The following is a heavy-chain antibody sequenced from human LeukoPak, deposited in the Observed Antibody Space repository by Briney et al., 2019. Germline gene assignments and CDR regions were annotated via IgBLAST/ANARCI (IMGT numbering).Heavy chain of an antibody. CDR2: IYYNGNT. V-gene: IGHV4-59*01. CDR3: ARDSGSNFDY. J-gene: IGHJ4*02. D-gene: IGHD2-15*01. Sequence: SETLSLTCSVSDGSINSYYWNWIRRPPGKGLEWIGYIYYNGNTNYSPSLKSRVTMSVDTSKNLFSLKVSSVTAADTAVYHCARDSGSNFDYWGQGTLVTVSS. CDR1: DGSINSYY.